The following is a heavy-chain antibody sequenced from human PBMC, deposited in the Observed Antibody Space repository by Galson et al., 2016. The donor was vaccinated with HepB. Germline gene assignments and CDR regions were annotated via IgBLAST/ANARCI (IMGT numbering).Heavy chain of an antibody. CDR2: VYYSGTA. J-gene: IGHJ3*02. V-gene: IGHV4-39*01. CDR3: ASHSGGDCYNNLADAFDI. CDR1: SGSISSSRYY. D-gene: IGHD2-21*01. Sequence: SETLSLTCTVSSGSISSSRYYWGWIRQPPGKGLEWIGGVYYSGTAYYDPSLKSRVSISVDTSKNQFSLRLSSVTAGDTAVYFCASHSGGDCYNNLADAFDIWGRGTMVTVSS.